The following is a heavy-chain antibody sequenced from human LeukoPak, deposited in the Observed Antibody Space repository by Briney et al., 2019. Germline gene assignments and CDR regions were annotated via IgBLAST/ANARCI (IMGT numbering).Heavy chain of an antibody. D-gene: IGHD6-13*01. J-gene: IGHJ4*02. Sequence: ASVKVSCKASGYTFTSYGISWVRQAPGQGLEWMGWISAYNGNTNYAQKLQGRVTMTTDTSTSTAYMELRSLRSDDTAVYYCARNPIAAAGTGGVDYWGQGTLVTVSS. V-gene: IGHV1-18*01. CDR2: ISAYNGNT. CDR1: GYTFTSYG. CDR3: ARNPIAAAGTGGVDY.